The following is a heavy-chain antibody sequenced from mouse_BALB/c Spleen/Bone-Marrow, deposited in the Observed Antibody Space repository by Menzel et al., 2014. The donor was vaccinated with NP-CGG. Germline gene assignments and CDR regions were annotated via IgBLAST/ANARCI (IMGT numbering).Heavy chain of an antibody. CDR2: IDPANGNT. CDR1: GFNIEDSY. J-gene: IGHJ2*01. Sequence: LMESGAEIVKPGASVKSSCTTSGFNIEDSYIYWMKQRPEQGLEWIGRIDPANGNTKYDPKFQGKATITVDTSSATAYLQLSSLTSEDTAVYYCARNYGSSLDYWGQGTTLTVSS. CDR3: ARNYGSSLDY. V-gene: IGHV14-3*02. D-gene: IGHD1-1*01.